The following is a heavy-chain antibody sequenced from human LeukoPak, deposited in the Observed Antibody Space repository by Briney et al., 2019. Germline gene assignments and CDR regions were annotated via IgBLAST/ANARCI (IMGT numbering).Heavy chain of an antibody. D-gene: IGHD3-10*01. CDR2: LTYDGSDK. Sequence: GGSLRLSCSASGFTFRSYAMHWVRQAPGKGLEWVATLTYDGSDKDYADSVKGRSTISRDNSKNTLYLQMNGLRAEDTAVYFCARDLAESYLFDYWGQGTLVTVSS. CDR1: GFTFRSYA. CDR3: ARDLAESYLFDY. J-gene: IGHJ4*02. V-gene: IGHV3-30-3*01.